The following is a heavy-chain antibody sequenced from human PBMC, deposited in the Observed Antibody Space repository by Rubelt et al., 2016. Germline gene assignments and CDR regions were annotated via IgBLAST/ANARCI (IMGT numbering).Heavy chain of an antibody. D-gene: IGHD3-3*01. CDR3: TTDTIDY. CDR2: IKSKTDGGTT. V-gene: IGHV3-15*01. Sequence: EVQLVESGGGLVKPGGSLRLSCAGKGLEWVGRIKSKTDGGTTDYAAPVKGRFTISRDDSKNTLYLQMNSLKTEDTAVYYCTTDTIDYWGQGTLVTVSS. J-gene: IGHJ4*02.